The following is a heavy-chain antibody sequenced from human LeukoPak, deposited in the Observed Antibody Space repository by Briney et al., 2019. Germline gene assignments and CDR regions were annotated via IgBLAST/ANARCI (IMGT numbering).Heavy chain of an antibody. J-gene: IGHJ4*02. V-gene: IGHV4-34*01. CDR2: INHSGST. CDR3: ARTVMITFGGVIVIDSLYYFDY. Sequence: SETLSLTCAVYGGSFSGYYWSWIRQPPGKGLEWIGEINHSGSTNYNPSLKSRVTISVDTSKNQFSLELSSVTAADTAVYYCARTVMITFGGVIVIDSLYYFDYWGQGTLVTVSS. D-gene: IGHD3-16*02. CDR1: GGSFSGYY.